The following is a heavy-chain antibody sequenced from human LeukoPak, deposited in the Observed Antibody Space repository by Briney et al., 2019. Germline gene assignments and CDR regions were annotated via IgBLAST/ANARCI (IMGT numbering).Heavy chain of an antibody. D-gene: IGHD6-19*01. Sequence: PGGSLTLSCAASGLTFSYYGMHWVRQAPGKGLEWVAVISYDGSNKYYGDSVKGRFTISRDNSKNTLYLQMNSLRAEDTAVYYCAKDLHIAVTWFDYWGQGTLVTVSS. CDR3: AKDLHIAVTWFDY. J-gene: IGHJ4*02. CDR2: ISYDGSNK. V-gene: IGHV3-30*18. CDR1: GLTFSYYG.